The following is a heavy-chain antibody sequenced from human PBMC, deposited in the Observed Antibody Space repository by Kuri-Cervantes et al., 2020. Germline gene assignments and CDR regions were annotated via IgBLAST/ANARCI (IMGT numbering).Heavy chain of an antibody. CDR2: IKQDGSEK. CDR1: GLTFSSYW. J-gene: IGHJ4*02. D-gene: IGHD6-19*01. CDR3: ARHRSGWYSFDY. V-gene: IGHV3-7*01. Sequence: GGSLRLSCAASGLTFSSYWMSWVRQAPGKGLEWVANIKQDGSEKYYVDSVKGRFTISRDNSKNSLYLQMNSLRAEDTAVYYCARHRSGWYSFDYWGQGTLVTVSS.